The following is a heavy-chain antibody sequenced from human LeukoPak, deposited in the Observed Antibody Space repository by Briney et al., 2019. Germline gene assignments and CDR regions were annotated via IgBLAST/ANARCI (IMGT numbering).Heavy chain of an antibody. CDR3: AKWFSSAFLYYFDY. Sequence: GGSLRLSCAASGFTFSSYEMNWVRQAPGKGLEWVSYISSSGSTIYYADSVKGRFTISRDNSKTTLYLQLNSLTAEDTAVYYCAKWFSSAFLYYFDYWGQGTLVTVSS. CDR1: GFTFSSYE. CDR2: ISSSGSTI. J-gene: IGHJ4*02. D-gene: IGHD3-22*01. V-gene: IGHV3-48*03.